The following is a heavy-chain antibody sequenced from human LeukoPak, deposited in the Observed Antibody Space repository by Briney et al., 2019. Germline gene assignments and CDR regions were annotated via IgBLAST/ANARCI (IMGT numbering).Heavy chain of an antibody. V-gene: IGHV3-21*01. CDR1: GFIVSSNY. CDR3: ATDYYYDSSGYSPDAFDI. CDR2: ISSSSSYI. Sequence: GGSLRLSCVASGFIVSSNYMSWVRQAPGKGPEWVSSISSSSSYIYYADSVKGRFTISRDNAKNSLYLQMNSLRAEDTAVYYCATDYYYDSSGYSPDAFDIWGQGTMVTVSS. D-gene: IGHD3-22*01. J-gene: IGHJ3*02.